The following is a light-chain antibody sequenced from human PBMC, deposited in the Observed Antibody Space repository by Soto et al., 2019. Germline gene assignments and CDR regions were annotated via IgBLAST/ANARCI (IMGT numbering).Light chain of an antibody. CDR2: AVT. J-gene: IGLJ1*01. CDR3: SSYPSSSTL. Sequence: QSVLTQPASVSGSPGQPITISCTGTSSDVGGYNYVSWYQQHPGKAPKLMIYAVTDRPSGVSSRFSGSKSGNTASLTISGLQAEDEADYYCSSYPSSSTLFGTGTKVTVL. CDR1: SSDVGGYNY. V-gene: IGLV2-14*01.